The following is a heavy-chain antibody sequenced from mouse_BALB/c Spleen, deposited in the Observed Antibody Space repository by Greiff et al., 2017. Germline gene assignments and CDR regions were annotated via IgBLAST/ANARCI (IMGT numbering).Heavy chain of an antibody. V-gene: IGHV1-63*02. J-gene: IGHJ4*01. D-gene: IGHD2-14*01. CDR3: ARSPYYKYDGYYYAMDY. Sequence: VQLQESGAELVRPGTSVKISCKASGYTFTNYWLGWVKQRPGHGLEWIGDIYPGGGYTNYNEKFKGKATLTADTSSSTAYMQLSSLTSEDSAVYFCARSPYYKYDGYYYAMDYWGQGTSVTVSS. CDR1: GYTFTNYW. CDR2: IYPGGGYT.